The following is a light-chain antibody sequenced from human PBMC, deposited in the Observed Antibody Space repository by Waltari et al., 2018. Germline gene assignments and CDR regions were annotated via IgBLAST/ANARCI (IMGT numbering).Light chain of an antibody. CDR1: NLGRKN. Sequence: YELTPAPSVSLAPGQTATITCGGDNLGRKNVHWYQQKPGQAPVLVVYDDSDRPSGVPERFSGSNSGSTATLTIRRVEAGDEADYYCQVWDLSSDRVVFGGGTKLTVL. CDR2: DDS. V-gene: IGLV3-21*02. J-gene: IGLJ3*02. CDR3: QVWDLSSDRVV.